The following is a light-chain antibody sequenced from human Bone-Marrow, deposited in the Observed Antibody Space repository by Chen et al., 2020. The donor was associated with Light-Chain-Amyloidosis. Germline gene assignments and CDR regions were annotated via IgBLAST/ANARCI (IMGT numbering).Light chain of an antibody. Sequence: SYVLTQSSSVSVAPGQTATIACGGNNIGSTSVHWYQQTPGQAPLLVVYDDSDRPSGIPERLSGSNSGNTATLTISRDEAGDEADYYCQVWDRSSDRPVFGGGTKLTVL. CDR2: DDS. V-gene: IGLV3-21*02. CDR1: NIGSTS. CDR3: QVWDRSSDRPV. J-gene: IGLJ3*02.